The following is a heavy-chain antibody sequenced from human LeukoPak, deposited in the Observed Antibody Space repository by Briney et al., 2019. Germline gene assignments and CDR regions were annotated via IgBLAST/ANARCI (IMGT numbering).Heavy chain of an antibody. Sequence: PSETLSLTCTVSGGSISSYYWSWIRQSPGKRLEWIGYIYYSGSTNYNPSLKSRVTISIDTSKNQFSLRLSSVTAADTAVYHCARDSIGNIVAPLYAFDIWGQGTMVTVSS. CDR3: ARDSIGNIVAPLYAFDI. V-gene: IGHV4-59*01. CDR1: GGSISSYY. J-gene: IGHJ3*02. D-gene: IGHD5-12*01. CDR2: IYYSGST.